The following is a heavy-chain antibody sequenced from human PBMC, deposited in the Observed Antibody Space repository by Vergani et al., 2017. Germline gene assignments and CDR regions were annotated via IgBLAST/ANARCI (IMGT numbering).Heavy chain of an antibody. CDR3: AREGIFPREPVGDY. Sequence: AASGFTFDDYAMHWVRQAPGKGLEWVSGISWNSGSIGYADSVKGRFTISRDNAKNSLYLQMNSLRAEDTALYYCAREGIFPREPVGDYWGQGTLVTVSS. V-gene: IGHV3-9*01. CDR2: ISWNSGSI. J-gene: IGHJ4*02. CDR1: GFTFDDYA. D-gene: IGHD1-26*01.